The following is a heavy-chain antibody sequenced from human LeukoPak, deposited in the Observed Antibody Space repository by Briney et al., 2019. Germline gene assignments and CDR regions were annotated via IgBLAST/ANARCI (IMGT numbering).Heavy chain of an antibody. D-gene: IGHD1-26*01. V-gene: IGHV1-18*01. CDR1: GYTFTSYG. Sequence: EASVKVSCKASGYTFTSYGISWVRQAPGQGLEWMGWISAYNGNTNYAQKLQGRVTMTTDTSTSTAYMELRSLRSDDTAVYYCARDGIIVGATTFDYWGQGTLVTVSS. J-gene: IGHJ4*02. CDR2: ISAYNGNT. CDR3: ARDGIIVGATTFDY.